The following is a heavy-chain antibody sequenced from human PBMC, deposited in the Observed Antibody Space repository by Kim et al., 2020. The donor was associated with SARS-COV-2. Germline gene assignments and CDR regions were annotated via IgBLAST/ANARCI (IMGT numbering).Heavy chain of an antibody. V-gene: IGHV3-64D*09. J-gene: IGHJ4*01. CDR2: INTNGRNT. CDR3: VKAAPGYFDY. D-gene: IGHD6-13*01. CDR1: GFTFSSYG. Sequence: GGSLRLSCSTSGFTFSSYGLHWVRQAPGKRLEYVSAINTNGRNTYYADSVKGRFTISRDNSENTVYLQMSSLSAEDTAVYYCVKAAPGYFDYWGHGTLVTVSS.